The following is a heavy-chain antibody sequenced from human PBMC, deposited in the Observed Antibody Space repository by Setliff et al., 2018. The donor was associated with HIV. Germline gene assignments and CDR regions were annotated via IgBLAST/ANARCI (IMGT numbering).Heavy chain of an antibody. D-gene: IGHD3-10*01. J-gene: IGHJ3*02. Sequence: PGGSLRLSCAASGFTFSSYWMSWVRQAPGKGLEWVANIKQDGSEKSYVDSVKGRFTISGDNAKNSLYLQMYSLRAEDTAIYYCTRDRWLGSDPDTFDIWGQGTMVTVSS. CDR1: GFTFSSYW. V-gene: IGHV3-7*01. CDR3: TRDRWLGSDPDTFDI. CDR2: IKQDGSEK.